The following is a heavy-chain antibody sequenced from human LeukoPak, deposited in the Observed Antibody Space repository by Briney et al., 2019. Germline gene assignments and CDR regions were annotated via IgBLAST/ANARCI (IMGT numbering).Heavy chain of an antibody. CDR2: IYAGGNT. V-gene: IGHV3-53*01. D-gene: IGHD3-16*01. J-gene: IGHJ5*02. CDR1: GFTVSGSY. Sequence: PGGSLRLSCAASGFTVSGSYMSWVRQAPGKGLEWVSIIYAGGNTYYADSVKGRFTISRDISKNTVDLQMNSLRAEDTAVYYCAKTQSYALNLWGQGTLVTVSS. CDR3: AKTQSYALNL.